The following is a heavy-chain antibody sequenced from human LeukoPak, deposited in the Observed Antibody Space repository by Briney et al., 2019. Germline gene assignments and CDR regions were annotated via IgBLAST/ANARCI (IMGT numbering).Heavy chain of an antibody. D-gene: IGHD5-18*01. CDR2: IRSKANSYAT. V-gene: IGHV3-73*01. CDR3: TRRYEVDTAMHFDY. Sequence: GGSLKLSCAASGFTFSGSAMHWVRQASGKGLEWVGRIRSKANSYATAYAASVKGRFTISRDDSKNTAYLQMNSLKTEDTAVYYCTRRYEVDTAMHFDYWGQGTLVTVSS. J-gene: IGHJ4*02. CDR1: GFTFSGSA.